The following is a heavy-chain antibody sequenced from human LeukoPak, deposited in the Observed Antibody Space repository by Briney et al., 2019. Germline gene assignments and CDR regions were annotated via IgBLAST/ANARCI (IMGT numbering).Heavy chain of an antibody. CDR3: ARAYSSGWYFNWFDP. CDR1: GGSIDSSSFY. Sequence: SETPSLTCTVSGGSIDSSSFYWGWIRQPPGKGLEWIGTIYYSGSTYYNPSLKSRLTISVDTSKNQFSLKLSSVTAADTAVYYCARAYSSGWYFNWFDPWGQGTLVTVSS. D-gene: IGHD6-13*01. CDR2: IYYSGST. V-gene: IGHV4-39*07. J-gene: IGHJ5*02.